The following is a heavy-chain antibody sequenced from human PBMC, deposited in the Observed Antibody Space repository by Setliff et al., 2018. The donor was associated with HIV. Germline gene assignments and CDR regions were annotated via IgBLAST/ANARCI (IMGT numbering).Heavy chain of an antibody. CDR1: GFKLSGYH. Sequence: PGESLKISCVASGFKLSGYHMDWVRQAPGKGLEWVSTIKQDGSEIFYVDSVKGRFTISRDNARASLYLEMRSLRAEDTAVYLCANLWEMGAWGQGTLVTVSS. CDR3: ANLWEMGA. J-gene: IGHJ5*02. V-gene: IGHV3-7*03. D-gene: IGHD1-26*01. CDR2: IKQDGSEI.